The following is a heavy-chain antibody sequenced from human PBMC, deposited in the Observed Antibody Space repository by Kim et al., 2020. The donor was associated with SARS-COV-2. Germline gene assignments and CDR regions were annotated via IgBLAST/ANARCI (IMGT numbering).Heavy chain of an antibody. CDR3: ARGRGYDFWSGYPPGYYYYYMDV. D-gene: IGHD3-3*01. Sequence: SQTLSLTCAVYGGSFSGYYWSWLRQPPGKGLEWVGEINHSGSTNYNPSLKSRVTISVDTSKNQFSLKLSSVTAADTAVYYCARGRGYDFWSGYPPGYYYYYMDVWGKGTTVTVSS. J-gene: IGHJ6*03. V-gene: IGHV4-34*01. CDR2: INHSGST. CDR1: GGSFSGYY.